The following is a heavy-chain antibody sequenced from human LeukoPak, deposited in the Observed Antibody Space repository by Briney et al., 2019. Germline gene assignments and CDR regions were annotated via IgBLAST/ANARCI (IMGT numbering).Heavy chain of an antibody. CDR2: INPNSGGT. Sequence: ASVKVSCKASGYVFIDYHLHWVRQAPGQGLEWMGWINPNSGGTNYAQKFQGRVTMTRDTSISTAYMELSRLRSDDTAVFYCARDIVPTLGVRRGLVFWGQGTLVTVSS. D-gene: IGHD5-12*01. CDR3: ARDIVPTLGVRRGLVF. V-gene: IGHV1-2*02. J-gene: IGHJ4*02. CDR1: GYVFIDYH.